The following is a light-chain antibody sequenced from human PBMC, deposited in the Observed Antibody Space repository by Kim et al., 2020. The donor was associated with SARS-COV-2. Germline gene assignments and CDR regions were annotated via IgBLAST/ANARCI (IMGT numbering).Light chain of an antibody. CDR1: QDISNY. CDR2: DAS. J-gene: IGKJ4*01. Sequence: SVGDRVTITCQASQDISNYLNWYQQKPGKVPKLLIYDASNLETGVPSRFSGSGSGTDFTFTISSLQPEDIATYYCQQYDNLPPLTFGGGTKVDIK. CDR3: QQYDNLPPLT. V-gene: IGKV1-33*01.